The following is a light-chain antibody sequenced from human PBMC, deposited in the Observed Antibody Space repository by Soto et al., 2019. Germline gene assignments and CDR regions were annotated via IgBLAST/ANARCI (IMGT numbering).Light chain of an antibody. CDR1: QSISSY. J-gene: IGKJ2*01. V-gene: IGKV1-39*01. Sequence: DIQMTQSPSSLSASVGDRVTITCRASQSISSYLNWYQQKPGKAPNLLIYAASSLQSGVPSRFSGSGSGTDFTLTISSLQTEEFATYYCQQSYSTPPTFGQGTKREIK. CDR3: QQSYSTPPT. CDR2: AAS.